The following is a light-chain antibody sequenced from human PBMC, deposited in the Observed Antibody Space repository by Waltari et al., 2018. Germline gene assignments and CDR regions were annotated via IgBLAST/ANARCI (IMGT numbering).Light chain of an antibody. CDR3: LQDYNYPRT. Sequence: IRMTQSPSSLSASVGDRVTITCRASQDIRNYLSWYQLVPGKATKLLIYAPFNLNTGVPFRFSGSRSGADFTLTISRLQAEDFATYYCLQDYNYPRTFGPGTKVAMK. CDR1: QDIRNY. J-gene: IGKJ1*01. V-gene: IGKV1-6*01. CDR2: APF.